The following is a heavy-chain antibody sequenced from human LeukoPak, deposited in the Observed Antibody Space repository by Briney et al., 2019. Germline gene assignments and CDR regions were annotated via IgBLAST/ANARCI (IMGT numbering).Heavy chain of an antibody. D-gene: IGHD2-2*01. V-gene: IGHV1-46*01. CDR1: GYTFTSYY. CDR2: INPSGGST. Sequence: ASVKVSCKASGYTFTSYYMHWVRQAPGQGLEWMGIINPSGGSTSYAQKFQGRVTMTRDMSTSTVYMELSSLRSEDAAVYYCARNMDCSSTSCYPLYMDVWGKGTTVTVSS. J-gene: IGHJ6*03. CDR3: ARNMDCSSTSCYPLYMDV.